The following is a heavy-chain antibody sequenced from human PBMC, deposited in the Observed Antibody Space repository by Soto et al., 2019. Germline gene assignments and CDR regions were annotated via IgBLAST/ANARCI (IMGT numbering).Heavy chain of an antibody. D-gene: IGHD3-16*01. CDR1: GASIRSYH. Sequence: PSETLSLTCAVSGASIRSYHWSWIRQPAGKGLEWIGRMQHTGNTNYNPSLKSRVTMSVDTSKNQISLKMTSVTAADTAVYFCAKDVSSRRWFDPWGQGILGTVSS. J-gene: IGHJ5*02. CDR2: MQHTGNT. CDR3: AKDVSSRRWFDP. V-gene: IGHV4-4*07.